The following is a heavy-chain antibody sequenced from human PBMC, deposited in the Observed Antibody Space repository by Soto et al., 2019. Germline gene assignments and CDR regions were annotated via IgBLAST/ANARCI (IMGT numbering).Heavy chain of an antibody. V-gene: IGHV3-48*02. D-gene: IGHD3-3*01. CDR1: GFTFSSYS. J-gene: IGHJ6*02. CDR3: ARAYDFWSGEPDYYYYGMDV. Sequence: EVQLVESGGGLVQPGGSLRLSCAVSGFTFSSYSMNWVRQAPGKGLEWVSYISSSSDSIYYADSVKGRFTISRDNGKNSLYLQMNSLRDEDTAVYYCARAYDFWSGEPDYYYYGMDVWGQGTTVTVAS. CDR2: ISSSSDSI.